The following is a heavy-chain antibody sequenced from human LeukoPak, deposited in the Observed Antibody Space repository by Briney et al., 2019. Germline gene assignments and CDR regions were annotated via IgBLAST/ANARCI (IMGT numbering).Heavy chain of an antibody. J-gene: IGHJ4*02. CDR1: GFTFSSYS. D-gene: IGHD2-2*01. V-gene: IGHV3-48*01. CDR2: ISSSSSTI. CDR3: ARVISSTSRVVDY. Sequence: GGSLRLSCAASGFTFSSYSMNWVRQAPGKGLEWVSYISSSSSTIYYADSVKGRFTISRDNAKNSLYLQMNSLKAEDTALYYCARVISSTSRVVDYWGQGTLVTVSS.